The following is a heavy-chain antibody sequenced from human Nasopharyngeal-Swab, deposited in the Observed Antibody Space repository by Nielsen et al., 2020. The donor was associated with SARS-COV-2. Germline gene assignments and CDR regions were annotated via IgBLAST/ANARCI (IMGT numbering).Heavy chain of an antibody. CDR3: ARNLMVRGVTSLAFDY. Sequence: WIRQPPGKGLEWIGFIYYSGRTNYNPSLKSRVTTSVDTSKNQFSLKLSSVTAADTAVYYCARNLMVRGVTSLAFDYWGQGTVVTVSS. V-gene: IGHV4-59*01. CDR2: IYYSGRT. D-gene: IGHD3-10*01. J-gene: IGHJ4*02.